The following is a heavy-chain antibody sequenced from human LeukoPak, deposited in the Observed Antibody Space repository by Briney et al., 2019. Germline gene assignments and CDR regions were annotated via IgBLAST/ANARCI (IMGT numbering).Heavy chain of an antibody. D-gene: IGHD2-2*02. CDR1: GGSISSYY. J-gene: IGHJ5*02. Sequence: SETLSLTCTVSGGSISSYYWSWIRQPPGKGLEWIGYIYYSGSTNYNPSLESRVSISVDTSKNQFSLKLSSVTAADTAVYYCARAGVDCSSTSCYNYWFDPWGQGTLVTVSS. V-gene: IGHV4-59*01. CDR2: IYYSGST. CDR3: ARAGVDCSSTSCYNYWFDP.